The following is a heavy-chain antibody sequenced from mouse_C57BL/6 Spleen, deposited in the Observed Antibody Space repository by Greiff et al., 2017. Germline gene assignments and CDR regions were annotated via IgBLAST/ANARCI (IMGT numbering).Heavy chain of an antibody. CDR2: IDPSDSYT. D-gene: IGHD1-1*01. J-gene: IGHJ1*03. CDR3: ARRYYYGSSYGDWYFDV. CDR1: GYTFTSYW. V-gene: IGHV1-69*01. Sequence: QSCKASGYTFTSYWMHWVKQRPGQGLEWIGEIDPSDSYTNYNQKFKGKSTLTVDKSSSTAYMQLSSLTSEDSAVYYCARRYYYGSSYGDWYFDVWGTGTTVTVSS.